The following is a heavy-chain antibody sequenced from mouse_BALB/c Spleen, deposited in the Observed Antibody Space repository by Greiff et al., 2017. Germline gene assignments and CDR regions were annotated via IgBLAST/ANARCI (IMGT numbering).Heavy chain of an antibody. V-gene: IGHV5-6-5*01. CDR3: ARRSTAKDAMDY. CDR1: GFTFSSYA. D-gene: IGHD1-2*01. J-gene: IGHJ4*01. Sequence: EVKVVESGGGLVKPGGSLKLSCAASGFTFSSYAMSWVRQTPEKRLEWVASISCGGSTYYPDSVKGRFTISRDNARNILYLQMSSLRSEDTAMYYCARRSTAKDAMDYWGQGTSVTVSS. CDR2: ISCGGST.